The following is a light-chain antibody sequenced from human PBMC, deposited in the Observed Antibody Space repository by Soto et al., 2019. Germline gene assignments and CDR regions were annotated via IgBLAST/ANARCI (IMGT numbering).Light chain of an antibody. V-gene: IGLV2-8*01. CDR3: SSYTGSNPSYV. J-gene: IGLJ1*01. Sequence: QSVLTQPPSASGSPGQSVTISCTGTSSDVGGYDYVSWYQQHPGKAPKLMIYEVTIRPSGVSDRFSGSKSGNTASLTVSGLQAEDEADYYCSSYTGSNPSYVFGTGTKVTV. CDR2: EVT. CDR1: SSDVGGYDY.